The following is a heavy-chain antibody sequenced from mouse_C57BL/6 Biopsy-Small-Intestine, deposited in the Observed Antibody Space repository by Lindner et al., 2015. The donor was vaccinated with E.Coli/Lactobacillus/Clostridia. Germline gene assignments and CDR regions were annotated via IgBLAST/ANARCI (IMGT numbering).Heavy chain of an antibody. J-gene: IGHJ4*01. CDR3: ARDRDTYGYAFLDY. V-gene: IGHV1-64*01. Sequence: SVKVSCKASGYSFTTFYMHWVRQAPGQGLEWMGMISPAGDTTKYAQKFQGRVTMTRDTSTSTLYLELSNLRSEDTAMYYCARDRDTYGYAFLDYWGQGTMVTVSS. D-gene: IGHD2-2*01. CDR2: ISPAGDTT. CDR1: GYSFTTFY.